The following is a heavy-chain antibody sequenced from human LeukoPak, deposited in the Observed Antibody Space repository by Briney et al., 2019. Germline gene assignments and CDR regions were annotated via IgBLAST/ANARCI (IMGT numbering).Heavy chain of an antibody. D-gene: IGHD3-10*01. J-gene: IGHJ6*02. CDR1: GFTFGNSW. Sequence: GGSLRLSCAASGFTFGNSWVHWVRHAPGKGLVWVSLINADGTTTAYADSVKGRFTISRDNARNTVSLQMNSLRAEDTAVYYCARDTIYYGSGSYYNANYYYYGMDVWGQGTTVTVSS. CDR2: INADGTTT. CDR3: ARDTIYYGSGSYYNANYYYYGMDV. V-gene: IGHV3-74*01.